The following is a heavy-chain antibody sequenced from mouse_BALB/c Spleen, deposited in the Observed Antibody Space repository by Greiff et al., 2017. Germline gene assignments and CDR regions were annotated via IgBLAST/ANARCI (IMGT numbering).Heavy chain of an antibody. CDR1: GFTFSSFG. Sequence: EVHLVESGGGLVQPGGSRKLSCAASGFTFSSFGMHWVRQAPEKGLEWVAYISSGSSTIYYADTVKGRFTISRDNPKNTLFLQMTSLRSEDTAMYYCARGNYDYAMDYWGQGTSVTVSS. CDR2: ISSGSSTI. D-gene: IGHD2-1*01. V-gene: IGHV5-17*02. CDR3: ARGNYDYAMDY. J-gene: IGHJ4*01.